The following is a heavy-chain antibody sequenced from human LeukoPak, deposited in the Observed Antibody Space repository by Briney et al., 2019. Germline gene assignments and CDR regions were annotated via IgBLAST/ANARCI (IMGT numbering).Heavy chain of an antibody. CDR3: ARTSHYVDIAATIPYGIYYFDY. Sequence: ASVKVSCKASGYTFTGYYMHWVRQAPGQGLEWMGLINPNSGGTNYAQKFQGRVTMTTDTSTSTAYMELRSLRSDDKAVYYCARTSHYVDIAATIPYGIYYFDYWGQGTLVTVSS. J-gene: IGHJ4*02. D-gene: IGHD5-12*01. V-gene: IGHV1-2*02. CDR1: GYTFTGYY. CDR2: INPNSGGT.